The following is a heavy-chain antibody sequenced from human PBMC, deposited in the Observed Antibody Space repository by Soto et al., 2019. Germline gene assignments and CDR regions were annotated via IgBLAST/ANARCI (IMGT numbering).Heavy chain of an antibody. J-gene: IGHJ5*02. CDR2: INHSGST. CDR3: ARGLDHNCSGGSCYSARSGWFDP. D-gene: IGHD2-15*01. V-gene: IGHV4-34*01. CDR1: GGSFSGYY. Sequence: PSETLSLTCAVYGGSFSGYYWSWIRQPPGKGLEWIGEINHSGSTNYNPSLKSRVTISVDTSKNQFSLKLSSVTAADTAVYYCARGLDHNCSGGSCYSARSGWFDPWGQGTLVTVSS.